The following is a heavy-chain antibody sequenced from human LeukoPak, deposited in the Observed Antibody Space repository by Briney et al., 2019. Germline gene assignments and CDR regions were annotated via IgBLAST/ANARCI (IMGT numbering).Heavy chain of an antibody. CDR2: IYYSGST. CDR1: GDSISSGDYY. Sequence: SETLSLTCTVSGDSISSGDYYWSWIRQPPGTGLEWIGYIYYSGSTYYNPSLKSRVTISVQTSKNQFSLKLSSVTAADTAVYYCARAGSGSYYNGKNWFDPWGQGTLDTVSS. V-gene: IGHV4-30-4*01. D-gene: IGHD3-10*01. CDR3: ARAGSGSYYNGKNWFDP. J-gene: IGHJ5*02.